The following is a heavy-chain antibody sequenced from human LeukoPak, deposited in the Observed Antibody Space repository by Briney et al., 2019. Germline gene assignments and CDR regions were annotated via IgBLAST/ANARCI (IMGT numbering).Heavy chain of an antibody. J-gene: IGHJ4*02. CDR3: ARDLDHDYLANYFDY. CDR1: GLTFSSYN. CDR2: ISSSSNTI. D-gene: IGHD2/OR15-2a*01. V-gene: IGHV3-48*04. Sequence: GGSLRLSCAASGLTFSSYNMNWVRQAPGKGPEWVSYISSSSNTIYYADSVKGRFTISRDNAKNSLYLHMNSLRAEDTAVYYCARDLDHDYLANYFDYWGQGTLVTVSS.